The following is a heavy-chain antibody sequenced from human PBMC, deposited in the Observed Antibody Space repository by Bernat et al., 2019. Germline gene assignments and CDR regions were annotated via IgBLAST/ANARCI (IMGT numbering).Heavy chain of an antibody. Sequence: QVQLQESGPGLVKPSQTLSLTCTVSGGSISSGSYYWCWIRQPAGTGLEWIGRIYTSGSTNYNPSLKSRVTISVDTSKNQFSLKLSSVTDADTDEYYCARVIPWRFLAKFDPWGQGTLVTVSS. V-gene: IGHV4-61*02. CDR2: IYTSGST. CDR3: ARVIPWRFLAKFDP. D-gene: IGHD3-3*01. J-gene: IGHJ5*02. CDR1: GGSISSGSYY.